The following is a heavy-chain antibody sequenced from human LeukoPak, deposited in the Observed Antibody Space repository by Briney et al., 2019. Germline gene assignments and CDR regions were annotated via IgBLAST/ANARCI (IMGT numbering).Heavy chain of an antibody. J-gene: IGHJ6*02. CDR3: AQFDVLSGYYSGFDV. Sequence: SGGFLRLSCAASGFTFSAYHINWVRQAPGKGLEWISYISTTGTTIHYADSVKGRFAISRDNAKSSLYLQMNSLRAEDTAVYYCAQFDVLSGYYSGFDVWGQGTTVIVSS. V-gene: IGHV3-48*01. D-gene: IGHD3-3*01. CDR1: GFTFSAYH. CDR2: ISTTGTTI.